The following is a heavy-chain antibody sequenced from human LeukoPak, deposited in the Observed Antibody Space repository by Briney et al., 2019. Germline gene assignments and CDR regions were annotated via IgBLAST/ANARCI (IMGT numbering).Heavy chain of an antibody. D-gene: IGHD5-18*01. Sequence: SETLSLTCTVSGGSISSYYWSWIRQPPGKGLEWIGYIYYSGSTNYNPSLKSRVTMSVDTSKNQFSLKLSSVTAADTAVYYCARVARGYSYGYLAGYYFDYWGQGTLVTVSS. CDR1: GGSISSYY. CDR3: ARVARGYSYGYLAGYYFDY. CDR2: IYYSGST. J-gene: IGHJ4*02. V-gene: IGHV4-59*01.